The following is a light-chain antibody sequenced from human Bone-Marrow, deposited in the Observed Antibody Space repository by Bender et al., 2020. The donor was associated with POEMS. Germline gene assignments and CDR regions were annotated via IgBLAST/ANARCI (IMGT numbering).Light chain of an antibody. CDR2: EVS. V-gene: IGLV2-14*01. J-gene: IGLJ3*02. Sequence: QSALTQPASVSGSPGQSITISCIGTSSDVGGYDYVSWYQQHPGKAPKLMIYEVSNRPSGVSNRFSGSKSGNTASLTISGLQAEDEADYYCTSYTNSYNWVFGGGTKVTVL. CDR3: TSYTNSYNWV. CDR1: SSDVGGYDY.